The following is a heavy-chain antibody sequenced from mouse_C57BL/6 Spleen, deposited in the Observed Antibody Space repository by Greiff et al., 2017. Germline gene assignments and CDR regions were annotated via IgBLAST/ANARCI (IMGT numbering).Heavy chain of an antibody. CDR2: IYPSGGGT. J-gene: IGHJ2*01. Sequence: VQLQQPGAELVKPGASVKMSCKASGYTFTDYSIHWVKQRPGQGLEWIGYIYPSGGGTKYNEKFKGKATLTADKSSSTAYMQLNSLTSEDAAVYCCGNGNGADYFDYWGQGTTLTVSA. D-gene: IGHD3-3*01. V-gene: IGHV1-78*01. CDR1: GYTFTDYS. CDR3: GNGNGADYFDY.